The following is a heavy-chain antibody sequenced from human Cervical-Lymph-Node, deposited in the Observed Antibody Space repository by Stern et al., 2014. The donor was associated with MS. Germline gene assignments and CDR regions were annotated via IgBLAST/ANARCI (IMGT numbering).Heavy chain of an antibody. CDR1: ENTFTGYY. D-gene: IGHD1-26*01. V-gene: IGHV1-2*02. Sequence: DQLVESGAEVKQPGASMKVTCKASENTFTGYYIHWVRQAPGQGLEWMGWINPNSGATNYAQRFQDRVSLTSDTSNTLAYMELDRLTSDDTAVYYCARISLGSGIDYWGQGSLVTVSS. CDR3: ARISLGSGIDY. CDR2: INPNSGAT. J-gene: IGHJ4*02.